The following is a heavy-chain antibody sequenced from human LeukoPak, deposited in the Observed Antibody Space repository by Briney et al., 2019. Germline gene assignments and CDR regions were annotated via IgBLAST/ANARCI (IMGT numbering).Heavy chain of an antibody. V-gene: IGHV4-4*07. CDR1: GGSISSYY. CDR2: VYTSGST. J-gene: IGHJ4*02. D-gene: IGHD3-3*01. Sequence: PSETLSLTCTVSGGSISSYYWSWIRQPAGKGLEWIGRVYTSGSTNYNPSLKSRVTMSVDTSKNQFSLKLSSVTAADTAAYYCARETRTIFGVVIIDYWGQGTLVTVSS. CDR3: ARETRTIFGVVIIDY.